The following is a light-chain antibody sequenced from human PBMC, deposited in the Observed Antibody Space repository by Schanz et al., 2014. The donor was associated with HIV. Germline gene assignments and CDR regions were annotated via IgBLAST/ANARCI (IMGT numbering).Light chain of an antibody. V-gene: IGLV2-14*01. J-gene: IGLJ3*02. Sequence: QSALTQPASVSGSPGQSITISCTGTSSDVGGYNYVSWYQQHPGQAPKLMIYDVSNRPSGVSNRFSGSKSGNTASLTISGLQAEDEADYYCSSYTINTLLVFAGGTNLTVL. CDR2: DVS. CDR1: SSDVGGYNY. CDR3: SSYTINTLLV.